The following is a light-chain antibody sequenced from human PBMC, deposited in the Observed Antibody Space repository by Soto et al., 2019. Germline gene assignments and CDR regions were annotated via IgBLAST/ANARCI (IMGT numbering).Light chain of an antibody. J-gene: IGKJ1*01. Sequence: IVLTHSPGTLSLSPWGRATLSCRASQSVSSSYLAWYQQKPGQAPRLLIYGASSRATGIPDRFSGSGSGTDFTLTISRLEPEDFAVYYCQQYGSSPGTFGQGTKVDIK. CDR1: QSVSSSY. V-gene: IGKV3-20*01. CDR2: GAS. CDR3: QQYGSSPGT.